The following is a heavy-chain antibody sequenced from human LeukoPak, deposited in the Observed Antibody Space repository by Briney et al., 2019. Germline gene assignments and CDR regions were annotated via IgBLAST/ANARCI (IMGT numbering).Heavy chain of an antibody. CDR3: AKLRSWYGDFDY. V-gene: IGHV3-23*01. CDR2: ISGSGGST. D-gene: IGHD6-13*01. Sequence: GGSLRLSCAASGFTFSSYAMSWVRQAPGRGLEWVSAISGSGGSTYYADSVKGRFTISRDNSKNTLYLQMNSLRAEDTAVYYCAKLRSWYGDFDYWGQGTLVTVSS. CDR1: GFTFSSYA. J-gene: IGHJ4*02.